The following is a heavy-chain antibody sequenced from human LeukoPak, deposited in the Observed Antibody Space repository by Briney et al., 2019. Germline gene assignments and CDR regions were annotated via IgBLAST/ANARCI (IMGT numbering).Heavy chain of an antibody. CDR1: GFTFSSYW. V-gene: IGHV3-7*01. Sequence: TGGSLRLSCAASGFTFSSYWMSWVRQAPGKGLEWVANIKPDATEKYYGDSVKGRFAISRDNAKNLFYLEMNSLRGEDTAVYFCARDERVENTHQDYYYMDVWGTGTTVIVSS. D-gene: IGHD1-1*01. J-gene: IGHJ6*03. CDR2: IKPDATEK. CDR3: ARDERVENTHQDYYYMDV.